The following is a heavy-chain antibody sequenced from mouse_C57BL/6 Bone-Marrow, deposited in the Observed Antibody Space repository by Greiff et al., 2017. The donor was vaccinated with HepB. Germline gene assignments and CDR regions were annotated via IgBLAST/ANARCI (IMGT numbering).Heavy chain of an antibody. J-gene: IGHJ1*03. CDR1: GYAFTNYL. Sequence: QVQLKQSGAELVRPGTSVKVSCKASGYAFTNYLIEWVKQRPGQGLEWIGVINPGSGGTNYNEKFKGKATLTADKSSSTAYMQLSSLTSEDSAVYYCTRSPSSRWYFDVWGTGTTVTVSS. CDR3: TRSPSSRWYFDV. CDR2: INPGSGGT. V-gene: IGHV1-54*01.